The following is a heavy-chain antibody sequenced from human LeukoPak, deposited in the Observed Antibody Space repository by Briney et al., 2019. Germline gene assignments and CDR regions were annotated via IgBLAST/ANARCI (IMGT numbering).Heavy chain of an antibody. V-gene: IGHV3-66*01. J-gene: IGHJ4*02. CDR1: GCTVSSKY. Sequence: PGWSLRLSCPASGCTVSSKYMSWVRQAPGKGLDWVSVIYNAGSTYYADSVKGRFTISRDNSKSTLYLQMNSLRAEDTAVYYCARDLWFGELFSDYWGQGTLVTVSS. CDR3: ARDLWFGELFSDY. D-gene: IGHD3-10*01. CDR2: IYNAGST.